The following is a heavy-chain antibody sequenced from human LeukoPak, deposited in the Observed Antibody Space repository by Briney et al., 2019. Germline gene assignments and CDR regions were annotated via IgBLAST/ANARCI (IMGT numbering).Heavy chain of an antibody. Sequence: ASVKVSCKVSGYTLTELSMHWVRQAPGKGLEWMGGFDPEDGETIYAQKFQGRVTMTEDTSTDTAYMELSSLRSEDTAVYYCATMPYGSGRFLFQHWGQGTLVTVSS. J-gene: IGHJ1*01. CDR3: ATMPYGSGRFLFQH. V-gene: IGHV1-24*01. CDR2: FDPEDGET. CDR1: GYTLTELS. D-gene: IGHD3-10*01.